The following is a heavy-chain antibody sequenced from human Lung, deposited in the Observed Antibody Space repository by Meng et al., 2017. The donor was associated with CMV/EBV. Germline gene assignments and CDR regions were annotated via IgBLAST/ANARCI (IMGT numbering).Heavy chain of an antibody. J-gene: IGHJ5*02. CDR1: GGSISSYY. V-gene: IGHV4-59*01. CDR2: IYYSGST. CDR3: ARESVYSSGWNLFGP. Sequence: SETLSLXXTVSGGSISSYYWIWIRQPPGKGLEGSGYIYYSGSTNYNPSLKSRVTISVDTSKNQFSLKLSSVTAADTAVYYCARESVYSSGWNLFGPWGQGXLVTVSS. D-gene: IGHD6-19*01.